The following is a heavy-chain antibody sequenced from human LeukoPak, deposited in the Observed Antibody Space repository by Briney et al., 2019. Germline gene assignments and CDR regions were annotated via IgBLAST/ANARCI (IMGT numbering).Heavy chain of an antibody. Sequence: SETLSLTCTVSGGSISSSYWSWIRQPPGKGLEWIGYIYCSGSTNYNPSLKSRVTISVDTSKNQFSLKLSSVTAADTAVYYCASQIIYGGNSYAFDIWGQGTMVTVSS. D-gene: IGHD4-23*01. V-gene: IGHV4-59*01. CDR2: IYCSGST. J-gene: IGHJ3*02. CDR1: GGSISSSY. CDR3: ASQIIYGGNSYAFDI.